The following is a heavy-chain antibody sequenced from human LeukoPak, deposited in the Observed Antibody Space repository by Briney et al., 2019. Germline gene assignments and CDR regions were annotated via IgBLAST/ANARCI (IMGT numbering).Heavy chain of an antibody. CDR2: ISSSSSNI. CDR3: ARGGYSSSSYFYYYMDV. Sequence: GGSLRLSCAASGFTLSTYDMHWVRQAPGKGLEWVSYISSSSSNIYDADSMKGRFTLSRDSTKNSLYLQMNSLRDEDTAVYYCARGGYSSSSYFYYYMDVWGKGTTVTISS. D-gene: IGHD6-6*01. CDR1: GFTLSTYD. V-gene: IGHV3-21*06. J-gene: IGHJ6*03.